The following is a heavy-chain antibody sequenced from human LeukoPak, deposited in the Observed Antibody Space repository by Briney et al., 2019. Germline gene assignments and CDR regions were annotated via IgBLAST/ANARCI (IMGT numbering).Heavy chain of an antibody. D-gene: IGHD3-22*01. CDR1: GGSISSYY. CDR3: ARAEPYDSSGYYRYYFDY. CDR2: IYYSGST. J-gene: IGHJ4*02. V-gene: IGHV4-59*12. Sequence: SETLSLTCTVSGGSISSYYWSWIRQPPGKGLEWIGYIYYSGSTNYNPSLKSRVTMSVDTSKNQFSLKLSSVTAADTAVYYCARAEPYDSSGYYRYYFDYWGQGTLVTVSS.